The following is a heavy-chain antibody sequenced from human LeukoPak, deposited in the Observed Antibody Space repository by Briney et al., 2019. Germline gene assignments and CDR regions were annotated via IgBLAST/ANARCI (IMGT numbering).Heavy chain of an antibody. V-gene: IGHV3-23*01. CDR3: AKSSYNSSPNWFDP. D-gene: IGHD6-13*01. CDR1: GFTFSNFA. J-gene: IGHJ5*02. CDR2: ISGSGATT. Sequence: GGSLGLSCAASGFTFSNFAMSWVRQAPGKGLEWVSGISGSGATTYYVDSVMGRFTISRDNSKNTVYLQMNSLRAEDTAVYYCAKSSYNSSPNWFDPWGQGTLVTVSS.